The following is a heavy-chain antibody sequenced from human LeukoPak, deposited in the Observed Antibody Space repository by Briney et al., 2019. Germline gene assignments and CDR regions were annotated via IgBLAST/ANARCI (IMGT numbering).Heavy chain of an antibody. J-gene: IGHJ4*02. Sequence: GGSLRLSCAASGFIFNTYAMSWVRQAPGKGLESVSSISSSGDLTYYVDSVKGRFTISRDNSKNTLYLRISGLRAEDTAVYYCAKDRPNYYHISGSYYKRDGDYWGRGTLLTVSS. CDR1: GFIFNTYA. D-gene: IGHD3-22*01. CDR2: ISSSGDLT. V-gene: IGHV3-23*01. CDR3: AKDRPNYYHISGSYYKRDGDY.